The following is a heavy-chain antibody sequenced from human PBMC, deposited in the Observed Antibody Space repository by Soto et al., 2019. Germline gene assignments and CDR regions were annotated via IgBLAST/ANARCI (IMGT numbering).Heavy chain of an antibody. CDR3: ARGMVRGVITKTPFDY. CDR1: GGSFSGYY. CDR2: INHSGST. Sequence: SETLSLTCAVYGGSFSGYYWSWIRQPPGKGLEWIGEINHSGSTNYNPSLKSRVTISVDTSKNQFSLKLSSVTAADTAVYYCARGMVRGVITKTPFDYWGQGTLVTVSS. J-gene: IGHJ4*02. V-gene: IGHV4-34*01. D-gene: IGHD3-10*01.